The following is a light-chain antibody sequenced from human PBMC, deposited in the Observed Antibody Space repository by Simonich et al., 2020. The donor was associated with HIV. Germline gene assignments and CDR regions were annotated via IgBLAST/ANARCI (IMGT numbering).Light chain of an antibody. Sequence: EIVLTQSPATLSLSTGERATLSCRASQSVTSYLAWYQHKPGQAPRLLISDASNRATGIPARFSGSGSGTDFTLTISSLEPEDFAIYYCQQRSHWPTFGQGTKVEIK. CDR1: QSVTSY. J-gene: IGKJ1*01. CDR2: DAS. CDR3: QQRSHWPT. V-gene: IGKV3-11*01.